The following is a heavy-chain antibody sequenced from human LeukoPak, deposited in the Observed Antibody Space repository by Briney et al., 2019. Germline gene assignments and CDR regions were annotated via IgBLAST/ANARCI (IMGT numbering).Heavy chain of an antibody. J-gene: IGHJ6*02. CDR2: SFPILGIA. CDR3: ARPGLRYSSSHQYYYYGMDV. V-gene: IGHV1-69*04. D-gene: IGHD6-13*01. CDR1: GGTFSSYA. Sequence: SVKVSCKASGGTFSSYAVSWVRQALGQGLDWMGRSFPILGIANYAQKFQGRVTITADKSTSTAYMELSSLRSEDTAVYYCARPGLRYSSSHQYYYYGMDVWGQGTTVTVSS.